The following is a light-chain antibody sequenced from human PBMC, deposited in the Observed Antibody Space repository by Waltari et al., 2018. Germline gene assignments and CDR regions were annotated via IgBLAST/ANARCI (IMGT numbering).Light chain of an antibody. Sequence: QSALTQPASVSGSPGQSITISCPGTSSDIGSYNLISWYQQHPGKAPKLLIYDVTERPSGVSDRFSGSKSGNAASLTISGLQAEDEADYYCSSYAGTSTSVLLGGGTKLTVL. V-gene: IGLV2-23*02. J-gene: IGLJ2*01. CDR3: SSYAGTSTSVL. CDR1: SSDIGSYNL. CDR2: DVT.